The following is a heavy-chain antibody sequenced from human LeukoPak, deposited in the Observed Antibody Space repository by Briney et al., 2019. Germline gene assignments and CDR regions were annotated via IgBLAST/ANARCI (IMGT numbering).Heavy chain of an antibody. CDR2: ISGSGAST. Sequence: GGSLRLSCAASGFTFSSYAMSWVCQAPGKGLEWVSGISGSGASTYYADSVKGRFTIYRDNSKNTLYLQMDNQRAEDTAIYYCAKDESHSSGWYYFDYWGQGTPVTVSS. J-gene: IGHJ4*02. CDR1: GFTFSSYA. D-gene: IGHD6-19*01. CDR3: AKDESHSSGWYYFDY. V-gene: IGHV3-23*01.